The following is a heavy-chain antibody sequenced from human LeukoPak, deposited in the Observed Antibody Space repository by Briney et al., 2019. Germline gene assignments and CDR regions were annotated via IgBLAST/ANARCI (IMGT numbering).Heavy chain of an antibody. V-gene: IGHV4-4*07. CDR1: GGSISLYY. Sequence: SSETLSLTCTVSGGSISLYYWNWIRQPAGKGLEWIGRIFTSGITNYNPSLKSRVTMSVDTSKSQFSLAPSSVPAADTAVYYCAREISGSYYNPLGYMDVWGKGTTVTVAS. CDR3: AREISGSYYNPLGYMDV. D-gene: IGHD3-10*01. CDR2: IFTSGIT. J-gene: IGHJ6*03.